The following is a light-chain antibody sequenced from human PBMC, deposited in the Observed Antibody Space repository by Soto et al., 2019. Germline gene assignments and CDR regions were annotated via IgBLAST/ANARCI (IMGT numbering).Light chain of an antibody. Sequence: SYELTQPPSVSVAPGQTARITCGGNNIGSKSVHWYQQKPGQAPVLGVYGDSDRPSGIPERFSGSNSGNTATLTISRVEAGDEADYYCQVWDSRSDLYVVGSGTKLTVL. CDR1: NIGSKS. J-gene: IGLJ1*01. CDR3: QVWDSRSDLYV. V-gene: IGLV3-21*02. CDR2: GDS.